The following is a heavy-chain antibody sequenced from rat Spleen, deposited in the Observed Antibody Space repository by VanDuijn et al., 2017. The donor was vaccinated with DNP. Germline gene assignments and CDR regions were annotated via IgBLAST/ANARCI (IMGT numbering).Heavy chain of an antibody. CDR3: ARDSDYGYAAYYFDY. CDR1: GISLISNS. D-gene: IGHD1-7*01. Sequence: VQLKESGPGLVQPSQTLSLTCTVSGISLISNSVSWVRQPPGKGLEWMGVMWGGGNTAYRSVFKSRLSISRDTSKSQVFLKMNSLQTEDTAIYYCARDSDYGYAAYYFDYWGQGVMVAVSS. V-gene: IGHV2S63*01. CDR2: MWGGGNT. J-gene: IGHJ2*01.